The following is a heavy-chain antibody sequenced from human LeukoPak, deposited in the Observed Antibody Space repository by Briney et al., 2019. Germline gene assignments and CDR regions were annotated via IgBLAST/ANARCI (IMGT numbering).Heavy chain of an antibody. V-gene: IGHV3-74*01. CDR1: GFTFSTYW. CDR3: AKEPREYCSSTSCPNWIDP. Sequence: GGSLRLSCAASGFTFSTYWMHWVRQAPGKGLVWVSRINSDGSSTSYADSVKGRFTISRDNSKNTLYLQMSSLRAEDTAVYYCAKEPREYCSSTSCPNWIDPWGQGTLVTVSS. CDR2: INSDGSST. D-gene: IGHD2-2*01. J-gene: IGHJ5*02.